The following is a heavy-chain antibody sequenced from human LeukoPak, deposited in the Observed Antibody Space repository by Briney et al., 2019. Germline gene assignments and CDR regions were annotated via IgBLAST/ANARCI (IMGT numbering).Heavy chain of an antibody. D-gene: IGHD3-10*01. CDR2: INPSGGST. CDR1: GYTFTSYG. V-gene: IGHV1-46*01. J-gene: IGHJ5*02. Sequence: ASVKVSCKASGYTFTSYGISWVRQAPGQGLEWMGIINPSGGSTSYAQKFQGRVSMIRDTSSSTVYMELSSLRSEDTAVYYCARDSWDYYGSGSKTNWFDPWGQGTLVTVSS. CDR3: ARDSWDYYGSGSKTNWFDP.